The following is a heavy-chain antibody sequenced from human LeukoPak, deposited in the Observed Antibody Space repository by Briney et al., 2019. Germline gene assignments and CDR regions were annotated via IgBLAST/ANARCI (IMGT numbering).Heavy chain of an antibody. J-gene: IGHJ4*02. CDR2: ISGGGETT. Sequence: GGSLRLSCAASGLTFNNYAMNWVRQAPGKGLEWVSSISGGGETTYYADSAKGRFTISRDNSQNTLYLQMNSLRAEDTAVYYCARDYADYVGYSFFDYWGQGTLVTVSS. V-gene: IGHV3-23*01. D-gene: IGHD4-17*01. CDR1: GLTFNNYA. CDR3: ARDYADYVGYSFFDY.